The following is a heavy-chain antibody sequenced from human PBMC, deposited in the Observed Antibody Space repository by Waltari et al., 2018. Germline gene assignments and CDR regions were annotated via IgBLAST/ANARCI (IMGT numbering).Heavy chain of an antibody. D-gene: IGHD3-3*01. J-gene: IGHJ6*03. CDR3: TSLEEVFLYYMNV. CDR2: VRSKANGFAI. V-gene: IGHV3-73*02. Sequence: EVQLVESGGGLVQPGGSLKLSCAASGFTLSGADLAWVRQASGKGLEWVGRVRSKANGFAIAYAASVEGRFIISRDDSKNTAYLQMNSLKAEDTAVYYCTSLEEVFLYYMNVWGKGTTVTISS. CDR1: GFTLSGAD.